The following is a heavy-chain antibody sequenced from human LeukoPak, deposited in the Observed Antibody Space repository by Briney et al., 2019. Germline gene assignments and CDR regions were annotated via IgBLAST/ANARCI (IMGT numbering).Heavy chain of an antibody. CDR2: ISYDGSDE. D-gene: IGHD3-3*01. CDR1: GLAFSSYS. V-gene: IGHV3-30*04. CDR3: ARDFTPEWFDIH. J-gene: IGHJ4*02. Sequence: GRSLRLSCVASGLAFSSYSMHWVRQAPGKGLEWVGVISYDGSDEYYTDSVKGRFTISRDNSKNTVYLQMNSLRADDTAVYYCARDFTPEWFDIHWGQGTLVTVS.